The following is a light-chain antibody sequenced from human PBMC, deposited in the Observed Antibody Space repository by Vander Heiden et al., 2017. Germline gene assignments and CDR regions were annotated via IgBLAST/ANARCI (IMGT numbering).Light chain of an antibody. CDR3: AAWDDSLNGYV. Sequence: QSVLTQPPSASGTPGQRVTISCSGSSSNIGSNTVNWTQQLPGTAPKLLIYSNNQRPSGVPDRFSGSKSGTSASLAISGLQAEEEADYYCAAWDDSLNGYVFGTGTKVTVL. V-gene: IGLV1-44*01. J-gene: IGLJ1*01. CDR1: SSNIGSNT. CDR2: SNN.